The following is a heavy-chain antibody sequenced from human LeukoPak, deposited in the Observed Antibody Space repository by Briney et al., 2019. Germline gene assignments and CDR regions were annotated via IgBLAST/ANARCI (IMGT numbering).Heavy chain of an antibody. CDR3: ARDRDDILDY. V-gene: IGHV3-7*01. CDR2: IKQDGSEK. D-gene: IGHD3-9*01. Sequence: GGSQRLSCEASGLTFSSYWMSWVRQAPGKGLEWVANIKQDGSEKYYVDSVKGRFTISRDNAKNSLYLQMNSLRAEDTAVYYCARDRDDILDYWGQGTLVTVSS. J-gene: IGHJ4*02. CDR1: GLTFSSYW.